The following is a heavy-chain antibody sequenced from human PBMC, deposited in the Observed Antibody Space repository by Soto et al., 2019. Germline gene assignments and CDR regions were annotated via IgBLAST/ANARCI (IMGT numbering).Heavy chain of an antibody. J-gene: IGHJ6*02. CDR1: GGSFSGYY. Sequence: SETLSLTCAVHGGSFSGYYWDWIRQPPGEGLEWIGEVNHGGTSNYNPSLKSRAIMKDTSKNQVVLIMTNTDPADTAAYYCAHSQRLGGGSYYDKGLDVWGQGTTVTVSS. V-gene: IGHV4-34*01. CDR3: AHSQRLGGGSYYDKGLDV. D-gene: IGHD3-22*01. CDR2: VNHGGTS.